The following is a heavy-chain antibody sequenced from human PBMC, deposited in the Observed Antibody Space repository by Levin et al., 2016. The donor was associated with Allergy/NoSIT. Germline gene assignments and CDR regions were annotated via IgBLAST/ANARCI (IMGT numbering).Heavy chain of an antibody. Sequence: SETLSLTCAVYGGSFSGYYWSWIRQPPGKGLEWIGEINHSGSTNYNPSLKSRVTISVDTSKNQFSLKLSSVTAADTAVYYCARTPLNSSGWVDYWGQGTLVTVSS. J-gene: IGHJ4*02. CDR2: INHSGST. V-gene: IGHV4-34*01. CDR3: ARTPLNSSGWVDY. CDR1: GGSFSGYY. D-gene: IGHD6-19*01.